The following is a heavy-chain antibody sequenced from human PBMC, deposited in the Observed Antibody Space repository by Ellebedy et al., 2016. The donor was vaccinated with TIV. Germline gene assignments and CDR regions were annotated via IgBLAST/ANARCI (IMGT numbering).Heavy chain of an antibody. CDR2: VYCSGST. CDR3: ARKSTKDAFDI. J-gene: IGHJ3*02. Sequence: SETLSLTCSVSGGAISVYYWNWVRQPPGKGLEWIGHVYCSGSTIYNPSLKSRVTIPVDTSKNQFSLKLTSLTAADTALYYCARKSTKDAFDIWGRGTMVTVSS. V-gene: IGHV4-59*08. CDR1: GGAISVYY. D-gene: IGHD2-2*01.